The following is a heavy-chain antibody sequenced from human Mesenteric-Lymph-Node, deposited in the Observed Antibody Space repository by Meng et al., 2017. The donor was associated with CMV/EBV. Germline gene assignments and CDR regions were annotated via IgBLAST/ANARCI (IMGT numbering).Heavy chain of an antibody. D-gene: IGHD3-22*01. Sequence: GESLKISCAASGFTFSSYWMSWVRQAPGKGLEWVANIKQDGSEKYYVDSVKGRFTISRDNAKNSLYLQMNSLRAEDTAVYYCARAWGYSFGLNYYWGQGTLVTVSS. CDR3: ARAWGYSFGLNYY. CDR1: GFTFSSYW. V-gene: IGHV3-7*01. J-gene: IGHJ4*02. CDR2: IKQDGSEK.